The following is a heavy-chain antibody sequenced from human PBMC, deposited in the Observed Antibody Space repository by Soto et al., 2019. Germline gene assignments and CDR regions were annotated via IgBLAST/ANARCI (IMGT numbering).Heavy chain of an antibody. CDR2: ISYDGNSK. CDR3: ARRNYSHGSDYFNDALDI. CDR1: GFIFSGYA. J-gene: IGHJ3*02. D-gene: IGHD3-22*01. V-gene: IGHV3-30*09. Sequence: QVQLVESGGGVVQPGNSLRLSCAASGFIFSGYAMHWVRQAPGKGLEWVAVISYDGNSKTYADFVKGRFAISRDNSKKTLYLQMNSLRPDETAVYYCARRNYSHGSDYFNDALDIWGQGKMVTVSS.